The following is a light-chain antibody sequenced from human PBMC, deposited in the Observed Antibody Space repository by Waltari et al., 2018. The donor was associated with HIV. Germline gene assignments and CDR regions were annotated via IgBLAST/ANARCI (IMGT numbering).Light chain of an antibody. Sequence: QSALTQPASVSGSPGQSITISCTGSSIDVGGYNFVSWYQQHPGKAPRVLIYDVTTRPSGVSDRFSGSRSGDTASLTISGLQPEDEADYYCESYTSTSVWVFGGGTRLTVL. CDR3: ESYTSTSVWV. CDR2: DVT. V-gene: IGLV2-14*03. J-gene: IGLJ3*02. CDR1: SIDVGGYNF.